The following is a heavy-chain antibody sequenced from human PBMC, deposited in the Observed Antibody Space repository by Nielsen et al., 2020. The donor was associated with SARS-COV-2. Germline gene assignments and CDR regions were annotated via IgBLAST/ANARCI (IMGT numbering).Heavy chain of an antibody. Sequence: GGSLRLSCAASGFTFDDYAMHWVRQAPGKGLEWVSGISWNSGSIGYADSVKGRFTISRDNAKNSLYLQMNSLRAEDTALYYCAKLAAAGTIEYWGQGTLVTVSS. J-gene: IGHJ4*02. V-gene: IGHV3-9*01. CDR1: GFTFDDYA. CDR3: AKLAAAGTIEY. CDR2: ISWNSGSI. D-gene: IGHD6-13*01.